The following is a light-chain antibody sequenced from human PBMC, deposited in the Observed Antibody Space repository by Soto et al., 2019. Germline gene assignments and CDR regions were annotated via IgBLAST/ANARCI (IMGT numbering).Light chain of an antibody. CDR2: GAS. Sequence: EVVLTQSPGTLSLSPGERATLSCRASQTVTSNYLAWYQQKPGQAPRLLIYGASSRATDIPDRFSGSGSGTDFTLAISRLEPEDYALYYCQQYVSVPVTFGQVTK. CDR3: QQYVSVPVT. J-gene: IGKJ2*01. V-gene: IGKV3-20*01. CDR1: QTVTSNY.